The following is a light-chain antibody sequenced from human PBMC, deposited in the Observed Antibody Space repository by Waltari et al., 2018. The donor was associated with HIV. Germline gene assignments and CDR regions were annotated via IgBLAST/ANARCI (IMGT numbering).Light chain of an antibody. J-gene: IGLJ2*01. V-gene: IGLV3-19*01. CDR3: NTRDSSGNRVL. CDR2: GKN. Sequence: SSELTQDPAVSVALGQTVTITCQGDSLRSYYASWYQKKPGQAPVLVLYGKNNRAPGTPDGFSGSTPGDRSSLTITGDQAEDEADYCSNTRDSSGNRVLFGGGTKLTVL. CDR1: SLRSYY.